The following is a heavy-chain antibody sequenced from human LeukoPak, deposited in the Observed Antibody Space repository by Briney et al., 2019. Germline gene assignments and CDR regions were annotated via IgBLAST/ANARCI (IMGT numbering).Heavy chain of an antibody. CDR2: INTYNGNT. D-gene: IGHD3-22*01. J-gene: IGHJ4*02. V-gene: IGHV1-18*01. CDR1: GYTFTNYG. Sequence: ASVKVSCKASGYTFTNYGISWVRQAPGQGLEWMGWINTYNGNTNYAQNLQGRVTMTTDTSTSTAYMELRSLRSDDTAVYYCARVPASSYDSSGYYFWVDYWGQGTLVTVSS. CDR3: ARVPASSYDSSGYYFWVDY.